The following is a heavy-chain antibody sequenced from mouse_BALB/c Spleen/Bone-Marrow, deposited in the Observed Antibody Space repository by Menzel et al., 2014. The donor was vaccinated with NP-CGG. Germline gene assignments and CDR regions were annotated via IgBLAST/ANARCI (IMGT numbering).Heavy chain of an antibody. J-gene: IGHJ3*01. Sequence: QVQLKESGAELARPGASVKMSCKASGYTFTGYTMHWVKQRPGQGLEWIGYINPSSGYTNYNQKFKDKATLTADKSSSTAYMQLSSLTSEDSAVYYCARAAYYRYDEGAWFAYWGQGTLVTVSA. CDR1: GYTFTGYT. D-gene: IGHD2-14*01. CDR3: ARAAYYRYDEGAWFAY. V-gene: IGHV1-4*01. CDR2: INPSSGYT.